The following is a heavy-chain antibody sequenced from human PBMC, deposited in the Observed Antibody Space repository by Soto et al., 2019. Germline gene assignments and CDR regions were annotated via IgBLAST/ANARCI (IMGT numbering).Heavy chain of an antibody. Sequence: QVQLVESGGGVVQPGRSLRLSCAASGFTFSSYGMHWVRQAPGKGLEWVAVISYDGSNKYYADSVKGRFTSSRDNSKNTLYLQMTSLRAEDTAVYYCAKGGVTIFGVVISPLDYWGQGTLVTVSS. V-gene: IGHV3-30*18. J-gene: IGHJ4*02. CDR1: GFTFSSYG. CDR2: ISYDGSNK. D-gene: IGHD3-3*01. CDR3: AKGGVTIFGVVISPLDY.